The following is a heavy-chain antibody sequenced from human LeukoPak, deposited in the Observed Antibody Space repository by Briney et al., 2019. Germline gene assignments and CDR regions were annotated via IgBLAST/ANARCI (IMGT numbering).Heavy chain of an antibody. CDR3: ARVSGRYYYYYGMDV. Sequence: KPSETLSLTCAVYGGSFSGYYWSWIRQPPGKGLEWIGEINHSGSTNYNPSLKSRVTISVDTSKNQFSLKLSSVTAADTAVYYCARVSGRYYYYYGMDVWGQGTTVTVSS. D-gene: IGHD6-25*01. CDR2: INHSGST. J-gene: IGHJ6*02. V-gene: IGHV4-34*01. CDR1: GGSFSGYY.